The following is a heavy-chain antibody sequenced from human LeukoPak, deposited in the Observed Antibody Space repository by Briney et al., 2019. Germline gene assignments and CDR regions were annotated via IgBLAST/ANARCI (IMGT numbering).Heavy chain of an antibody. J-gene: IGHJ3*02. CDR2: FDPEDGET. V-gene: IGHV1-24*01. CDR1: GYTLTELS. D-gene: IGHD3-10*01. Sequence: GASVKVSCEVSGYTLTELSMRWVRQAPGKGLEWMGGFDPEDGETIYAQKFQGRVTMTEDTSTDTAYMELSSLRSEDTAVYYCFGSGSYYVDASDIWGQGTMVTVSS. CDR3: FGSGSYYVDASDI.